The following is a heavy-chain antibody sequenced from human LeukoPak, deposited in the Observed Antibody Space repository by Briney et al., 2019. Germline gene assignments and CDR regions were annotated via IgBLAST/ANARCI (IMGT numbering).Heavy chain of an antibody. D-gene: IGHD5-18*01. V-gene: IGHV3-7*04. Sequence: QPGRSLRLSCAASGFTLRTYWMSWVGQAPGKGREGVANIKEEGSETNSAYSVKARFTISRDNAKSSLYLQMNRLRAEHTAVYYCARVYTCGYWGQGTLVIVSS. CDR3: ARVYTCGY. CDR1: GFTLRTYW. CDR2: IKEEGSET. J-gene: IGHJ4*02.